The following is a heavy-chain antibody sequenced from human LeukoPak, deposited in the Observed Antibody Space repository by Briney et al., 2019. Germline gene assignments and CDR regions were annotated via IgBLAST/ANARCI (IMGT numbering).Heavy chain of an antibody. CDR2: ISNTGSAI. CDR3: ARYNYGSGTSFDP. D-gene: IGHD3-10*01. Sequence: GGSLRLSCAASGFIFSDYYMSWIRQPPGKGLEWISYISNTGSAIYYADSVKGRLTVSRDNAKNSLYLQMSSLRVEDTAVYYCARYNYGSGTSFDPWGQGTLVTVSS. V-gene: IGHV3-11*04. J-gene: IGHJ5*02. CDR1: GFIFSDYY.